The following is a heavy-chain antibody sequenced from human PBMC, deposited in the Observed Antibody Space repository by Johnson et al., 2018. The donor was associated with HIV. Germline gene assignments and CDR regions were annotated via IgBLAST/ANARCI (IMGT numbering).Heavy chain of an antibody. J-gene: IGHJ3*02. CDR1: GFTFSDYY. V-gene: IGHV3-11*04. CDR2: ITSCGSTI. Sequence: VQVVESEGGVVQPGGSLRLSCAASGFTFSDYYMSWIRQAPGKGLEWDSYITSCGSTIYSADSVTGRFTISRDNAKNSLYLQINSRRAEYTAVYYCARDEAAASFPTRAFDIWGQGTMVTVST. D-gene: IGHD6-13*01. CDR3: ARDEAAASFPTRAFDI.